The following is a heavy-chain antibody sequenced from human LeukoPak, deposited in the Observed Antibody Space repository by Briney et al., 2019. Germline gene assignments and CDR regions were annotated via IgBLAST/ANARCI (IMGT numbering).Heavy chain of an antibody. D-gene: IGHD4-11*01. CDR2: IYYSGNT. CDR1: GGSISSGGYY. J-gene: IGHJ5*02. V-gene: IGHV4-31*03. Sequence: SETLSLTCTVSGGSISSGGYYWSWIRQHPGKGLEWIGYIYYSGNTYYSPSLKSRLTISIETSKNQFSLKLRSVTAADTAVYYCARGQDDYSSFYTWFDPWGQGTLVTVSS. CDR3: ARGQDDYSSFYTWFDP.